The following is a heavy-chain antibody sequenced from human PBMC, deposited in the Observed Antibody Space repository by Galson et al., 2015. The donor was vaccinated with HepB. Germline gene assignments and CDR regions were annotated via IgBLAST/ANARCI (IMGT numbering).Heavy chain of an antibody. V-gene: IGHV3-23*01. J-gene: IGHJ4*02. D-gene: IGHD4-17*01. CDR1: GFTFSNYA. Sequence: SLRLSCAASGFTFSNYAMSWVRQAPGKGLECVSAISGSGGSTNYADSVKGRFTISRDNSKNTLYLQINSLRAEDTAVYYCATFRRTVTTDFDYWGQGTPVTVSS. CDR3: ATFRRTVTTDFDY. CDR2: ISGSGGST.